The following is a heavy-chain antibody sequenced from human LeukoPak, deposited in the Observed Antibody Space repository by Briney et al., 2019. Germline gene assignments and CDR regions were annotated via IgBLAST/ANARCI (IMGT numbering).Heavy chain of an antibody. V-gene: IGHV4-39*02. Sequence: PSETLSLTCTVSGGAISSISYYGGWVRQPPGKGLEWIGSIYYSGSTYYNPSLKVRVTISVDTSKNHFSLKLRSVPAADTAVYYCATLEAYYRLGELSPGGDAFDIWGQGTMVTVSS. CDR1: GGAISSISYY. J-gene: IGHJ3*02. CDR2: IYYSGST. D-gene: IGHD3-16*02. CDR3: ATLEAYYRLGELSPGGDAFDI.